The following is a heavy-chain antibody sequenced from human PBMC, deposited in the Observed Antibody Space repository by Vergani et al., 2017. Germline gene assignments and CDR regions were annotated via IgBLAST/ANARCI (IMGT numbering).Heavy chain of an antibody. CDR1: GVSVSSTAFY. CDR3: ARGETRTDWLDT. CDR2: IYGSGNI. V-gene: IGHV4-61*02. Sequence: QVQLQESGPGLVKPSQTLSLTCSVSGVSVSSTAFYWNWIRQPAGKGLEWIGRIYGSGNINYNPSLERRVTISRDTSKNQFSLKVHSVTAADTAVYYCARGETRTDWLDTGGQGTQVIVSS. D-gene: IGHD3/OR15-3a*01. J-gene: IGHJ5*02.